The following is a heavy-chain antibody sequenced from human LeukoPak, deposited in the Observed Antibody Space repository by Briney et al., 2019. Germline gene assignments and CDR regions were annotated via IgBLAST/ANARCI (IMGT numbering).Heavy chain of an antibody. CDR3: AIDSSGYYYFDY. CDR1: GYTFTGYY. CDR2: LNPNSGGT. J-gene: IGHJ4*02. D-gene: IGHD3-22*01. V-gene: IGHV1-2*02. Sequence: ALVKVSCKASGYTFTGYYLHWVRQAPGQGLEWMGWLNPNSGGTNYAQKFQGRVTMTRDTSISTAYMELSRLRSDDTAVYYCAIDSSGYYYFDYWGQVTLLTVSS.